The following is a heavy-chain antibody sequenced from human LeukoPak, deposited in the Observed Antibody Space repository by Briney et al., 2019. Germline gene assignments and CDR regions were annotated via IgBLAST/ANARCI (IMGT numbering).Heavy chain of an antibody. CDR2: ISSSGSNI. V-gene: IGHV3-48*03. Sequence: GGALRLSCAASGFTFSSYEMNWVRQAPGKGLEGVSYISSSGSNIYYADSVKGRFTISRDNAKKSLYLQMNILRAEDTAVYYCARDYSSGWYYFDYWGQGTLVTVSS. J-gene: IGHJ4*02. CDR1: GFTFSSYE. CDR3: ARDYSSGWYYFDY. D-gene: IGHD6-19*01.